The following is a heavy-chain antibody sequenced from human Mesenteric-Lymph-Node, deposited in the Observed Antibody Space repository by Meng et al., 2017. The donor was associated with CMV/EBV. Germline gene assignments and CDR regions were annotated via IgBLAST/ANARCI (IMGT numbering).Heavy chain of an antibody. V-gene: IGHV4-31*03. D-gene: IGHD4-23*01. Sequence: LSCTVSGGSISSGGYYWSWIRQHPGKGLEWIGYIYYSGSTYYNPSLKSRVTISVDTSKNQFSLKLSSVTAADTAVYYCARDSGGNVYYYFDYWGQGTLVTVSS. CDR3: ARDSGGNVYYYFDY. CDR1: GGSISSGGYY. CDR2: IYYSGST. J-gene: IGHJ4*02.